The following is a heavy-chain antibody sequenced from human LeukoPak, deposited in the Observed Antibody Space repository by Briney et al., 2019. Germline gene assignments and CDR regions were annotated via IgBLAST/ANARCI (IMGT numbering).Heavy chain of an antibody. CDR2: ISYDGSNK. CDR3: ARGSYFDY. V-gene: IGHV3-30*03. J-gene: IGHJ4*02. Sequence: PGRSLRLSCAASGFTFSSYGMHWVRQAPGKGLEWVAVISYDGSNKYYADSVKGRFTLSRDNSKNTLYLQMNSLRAEDTAVYYCARGSYFDYRGQGTLVTVSS. CDR1: GFTFSSYG.